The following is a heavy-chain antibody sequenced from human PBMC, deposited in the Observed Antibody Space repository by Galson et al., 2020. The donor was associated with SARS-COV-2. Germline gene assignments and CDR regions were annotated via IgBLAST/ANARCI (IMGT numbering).Heavy chain of an antibody. CDR2: ILHSGGT. CDR1: GGSISSPNTW. J-gene: IGHJ5*02. D-gene: IGHD3-9*01. CDR3: ARLSGINAGYNWFDP. Sequence: SETLSLTCAVSGGSISSPNTWWTWVRQPPGTGLEWIGEILHSGGTNYNPSLRSRVTISVDKSNNQFSLKLSSVTAADTAIYYCARLSGINAGYNWFDPWGQGTLVTVSS. V-gene: IGHV4-4*02.